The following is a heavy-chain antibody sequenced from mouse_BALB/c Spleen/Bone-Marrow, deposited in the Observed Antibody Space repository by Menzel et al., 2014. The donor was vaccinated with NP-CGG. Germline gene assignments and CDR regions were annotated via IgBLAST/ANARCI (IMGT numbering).Heavy chain of an antibody. CDR3: ARNYYGIPYYFDY. Sequence: VKLMESGPGLVAPSQSLSITCTVSGFSLSRYNVHWVRQPPGKGLEWLGMIWNGGSTDYNSALKSRLGISKDNSKSQVFLKMNSLQTDDTAMYYCARNYYGIPYYFDYWGQGTTLTVSS. V-gene: IGHV2-6-4*01. CDR1: GFSLSRYN. J-gene: IGHJ2*01. CDR2: IWNGGST. D-gene: IGHD1-1*01.